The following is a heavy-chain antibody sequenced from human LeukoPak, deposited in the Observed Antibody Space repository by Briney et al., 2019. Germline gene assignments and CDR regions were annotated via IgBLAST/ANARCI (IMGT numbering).Heavy chain of an antibody. CDR3: ARGFLVYCSSTSCYRWFDP. V-gene: IGHV1-2*02. CDR2: INPNSGGT. D-gene: IGHD2-2*02. J-gene: IGHJ5*02. CDR1: GYSFTGYY. Sequence: ASVNVSCKASGYSFTGYYMHWVRQAPGQGLEWMGWINPNSGGTNYAQKFQGRVTMTRDTSISTAYMELSRLRSDDTAVYYCARGFLVYCSSTSCYRWFDPWGQGTLVTVSS.